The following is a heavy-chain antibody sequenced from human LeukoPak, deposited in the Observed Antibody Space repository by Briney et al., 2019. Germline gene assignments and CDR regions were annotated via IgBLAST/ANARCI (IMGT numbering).Heavy chain of an antibody. D-gene: IGHD2-8*01. Sequence: GGSLRLSCAASGFTFSSYGMHWVRQAPGKGLEWGAVISYDGSNKYYADSVKGRFTISRDNSKNTLYLQMNSLRAEDTAVYYCANGYCTNGVCYPYYYYYMDVWGKGTTVIVSS. J-gene: IGHJ6*03. CDR2: ISYDGSNK. CDR3: ANGYCTNGVCYPYYYYYMDV. CDR1: GFTFSSYG. V-gene: IGHV3-30*18.